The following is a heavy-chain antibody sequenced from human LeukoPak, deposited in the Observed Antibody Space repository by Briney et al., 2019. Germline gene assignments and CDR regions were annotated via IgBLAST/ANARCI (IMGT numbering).Heavy chain of an antibody. J-gene: IGHJ4*02. Sequence: ASVKVSCKASGGTFSSYAISWVRQAPGQGLEWMGGIIPIFGTANYAQKFQGRVTITADESTSTAYMELSSLRSEDTAVYYCATIAAAGSGGIDYWGQGTLVTVSS. CDR2: IIPIFGTA. D-gene: IGHD6-13*01. CDR3: ATIAAAGSGGIDY. CDR1: GGTFSSYA. V-gene: IGHV1-69*13.